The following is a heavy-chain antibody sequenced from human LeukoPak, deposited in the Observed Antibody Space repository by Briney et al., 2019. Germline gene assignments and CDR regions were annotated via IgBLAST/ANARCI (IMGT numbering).Heavy chain of an antibody. J-gene: IGHJ3*02. CDR3: ARYGLLGLSEINGFDI. Sequence: SETLSLTCAVYGGSFSDYYWSWIRQPPGKGLEWIGEINHSGSTNYNPSLKSRVTISVDTSKNQFSLKLSSVTAADTAVYYCARYGLLGLSEINGFDIWGQGTMVTVSA. CDR1: GGSFSDYY. V-gene: IGHV4-34*01. CDR2: INHSGST. D-gene: IGHD3/OR15-3a*01.